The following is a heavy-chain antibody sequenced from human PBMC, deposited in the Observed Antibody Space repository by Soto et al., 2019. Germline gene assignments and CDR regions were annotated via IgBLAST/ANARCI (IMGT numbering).Heavy chain of an antibody. V-gene: IGHV3-30-3*01. Sequence: QVQLVESGGGVVQPGRSLRLSCAASGFTFSSYAMHWVRQAPGKGLEWAAVISYDGSNKYYADSVKGRFTISRDNSKNTLYLQMNSLRAEDTAVYYCARDRVHRGYSYGYVDYWGQGTLVTVSS. D-gene: IGHD5-18*01. CDR3: ARDRVHRGYSYGYVDY. CDR2: ISYDGSNK. CDR1: GFTFSSYA. J-gene: IGHJ4*02.